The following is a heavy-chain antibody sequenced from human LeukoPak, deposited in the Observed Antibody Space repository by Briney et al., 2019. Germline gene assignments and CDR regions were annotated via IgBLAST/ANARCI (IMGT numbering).Heavy chain of an antibody. CDR1: GFTFSSYS. Sequence: GGSLRLSCAASGFTFSSYSMNWVRQAPGKGLEWVSSISSSSSDRYYADSVKGRFTITRDNAKNSLYLQMNSLRAEDTAVYYCARVVSSGGFDYWGQGTLVTVSS. D-gene: IGHD1-26*01. CDR2: ISSSSSDR. J-gene: IGHJ4*02. CDR3: ARVVSSGGFDY. V-gene: IGHV3-21*01.